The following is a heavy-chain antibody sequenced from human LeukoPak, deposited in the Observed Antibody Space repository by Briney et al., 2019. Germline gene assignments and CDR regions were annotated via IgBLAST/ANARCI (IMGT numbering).Heavy chain of an antibody. D-gene: IGHD1-26*01. CDR2: MYYGGSP. J-gene: IGHJ5*02. CDR1: GGSISSFY. V-gene: IGHV4-59*13. Sequence: PSETLSLTCTVSGGSISSFYWSWIRQPPGKGLEWIGYMYYGGSPNYNPSLKSRVITSLDTSKNQFSLKLNSVTTADTAVYYCVTGRYSYGWYDHWGQVIRVTVSS. CDR3: VTGRYSYGWYDH.